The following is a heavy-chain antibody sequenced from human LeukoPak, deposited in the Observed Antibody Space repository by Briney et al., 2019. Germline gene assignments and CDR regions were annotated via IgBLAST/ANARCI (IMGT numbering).Heavy chain of an antibody. J-gene: IGHJ6*02. CDR2: INPNSGGT. CDR3: ARARCSSTSCYFPYYYYGMDV. CDR1: GYTFTDYY. D-gene: IGHD2-2*01. Sequence: ASVKVSCKASGYTFTDYYMHWVRQAPGQGLEWMGWINPNSGGTNYAQKFQGWVTMTRDTSISTAYMELSRLRSDDTAVYYCARARCSSTSCYFPYYYYGMDVWGQGTTVTVSS. V-gene: IGHV1-2*04.